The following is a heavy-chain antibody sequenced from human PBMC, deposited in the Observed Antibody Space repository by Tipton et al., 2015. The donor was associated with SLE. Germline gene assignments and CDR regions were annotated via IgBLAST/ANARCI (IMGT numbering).Heavy chain of an antibody. CDR2: FSGSGDIT. CDR1: GFTLSSYT. CDR3: AKTRGYYYYYGMDV. Sequence: SLRLSCAASGFTLSSYTMRWVRQAPGKGLEGVSSFSGSGDITYYADSVKGRFTISRDNSKNTLYLQMNSLRAEDTALYYCAKTRGYYYYYGMDVWGQGTTVTVSS. V-gene: IGHV3-23*01. J-gene: IGHJ6*02.